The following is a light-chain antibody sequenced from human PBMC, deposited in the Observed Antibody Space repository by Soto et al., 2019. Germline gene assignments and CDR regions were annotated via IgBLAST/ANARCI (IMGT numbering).Light chain of an antibody. CDR2: EVT. CDR1: SSDIGAYIY. CDR3: SSHGGANNFYV. Sequence: QSALTQPPSASGSPGQSVTISCTGTSSDIGAYIYVSWYQQHPGKVPKLIIHEVTKRPSGVPDRFSASKSGNTASLTVSGLQAEDEADYYCSSHGGANNFYVFGTGTKLTVL. V-gene: IGLV2-8*01. J-gene: IGLJ1*01.